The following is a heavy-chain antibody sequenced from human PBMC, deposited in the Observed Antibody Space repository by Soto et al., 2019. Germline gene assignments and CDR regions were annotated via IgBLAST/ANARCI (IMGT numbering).Heavy chain of an antibody. CDR3: ARASQMVINPYYYPMDV. CDR2: INPNSGST. Sequence: VASVKVSCKASGYTSTGHYIHWVRQAPGQGLEWMGWINPNSGSTTYAQKFQGRVTMTRDTSISTAYMELSSLRSDDTAVFYCARASQMVINPYYYPMDVWGQGTTVTVSS. V-gene: IGHV1-2*02. J-gene: IGHJ6*02. D-gene: IGHD3-22*01. CDR1: GYTSTGHY.